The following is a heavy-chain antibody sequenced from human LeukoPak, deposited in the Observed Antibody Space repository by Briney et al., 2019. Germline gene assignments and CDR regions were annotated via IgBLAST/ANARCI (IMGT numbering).Heavy chain of an antibody. Sequence: SVKVSCKASGGTFSTYAISWVRQAPGQGLEWMGGIVPMFNTTNYAQKFQGRVTITADESTSTAYMELSSLRSEDTAVYYCATPIQLERHQFDYWGQGTLVTVSS. J-gene: IGHJ4*02. CDR2: IVPMFNTT. CDR3: ATPIQLERHQFDY. V-gene: IGHV1-69*13. CDR1: GGTFSTYA. D-gene: IGHD1-1*01.